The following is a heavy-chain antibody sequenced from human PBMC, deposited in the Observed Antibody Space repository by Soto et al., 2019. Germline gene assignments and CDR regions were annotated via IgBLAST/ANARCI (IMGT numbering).Heavy chain of an antibody. CDR1: GGSISSSSYY. CDR2: IYYSGST. D-gene: IGHD3-9*01. V-gene: IGHV4-39*01. Sequence: SETLSLTCTVSGGSISSSSYYWGWIRQPPGKGLEWIGSIYYSGSTYYNPSLKSRVTISVDTSKNQFSLKLSSVTAADTAVYYCARHPGMVYYDILTGYPYFDYWGQGTLVTVSS. CDR3: ARHPGMVYYDILTGYPYFDY. J-gene: IGHJ4*02.